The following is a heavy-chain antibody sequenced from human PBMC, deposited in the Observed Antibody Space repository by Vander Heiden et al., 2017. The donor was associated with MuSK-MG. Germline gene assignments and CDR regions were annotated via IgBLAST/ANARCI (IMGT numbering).Heavy chain of an antibody. D-gene: IGHD1-7*01. Sequence: QVQLQESGPGLVKPSETLSLTCAVSGYSISSGYYWGWIRQPPGKGLEWIGSIYHSGRTYYNPSLKRRVTISVDTSKNQFSLNMSSVTAADTDVYYCASLDLCRTGTAHDAFDIWGQGTMVTVSS. CDR2: IYHSGRT. V-gene: IGHV4-38-2*01. CDR1: GYSISSGYY. CDR3: ASLDLCRTGTAHDAFDI. J-gene: IGHJ3*02.